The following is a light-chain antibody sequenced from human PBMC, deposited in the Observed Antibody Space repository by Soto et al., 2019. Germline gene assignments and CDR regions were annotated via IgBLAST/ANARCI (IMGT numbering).Light chain of an antibody. Sequence: DIQSTQSPSSLSASVGDRVTITCRATQSISNLLNWYQQRPGEAPKLLISSSSNVQCGVPSRLSGRGSGTDFTLTISGLQPEDAASYSCQQSYKTPRTFGQGAKVDIK. V-gene: IGKV1-39*01. CDR3: QQSYKTPRT. CDR2: SSS. J-gene: IGKJ1*01. CDR1: QSISNL.